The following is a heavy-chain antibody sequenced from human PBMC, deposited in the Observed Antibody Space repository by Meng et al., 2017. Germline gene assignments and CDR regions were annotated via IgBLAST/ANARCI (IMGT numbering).Heavy chain of an antibody. Sequence: QVQLQESGPGLVKPSQTLSLTCTVSGGSISSGNYYWSWIRQPPGKGLGWIGYIYHSGSTYYNPALKSRVTISVDTSKNQFSLKLNYVTAADTAVYYCARDYGVGGSYNWFDPWGQGTLVTVSS. CDR2: IYHSGST. D-gene: IGHD1-26*01. J-gene: IGHJ5*02. CDR3: ARDYGVGGSYNWFDP. CDR1: GGSISSGNYY. V-gene: IGHV4-30-4*01.